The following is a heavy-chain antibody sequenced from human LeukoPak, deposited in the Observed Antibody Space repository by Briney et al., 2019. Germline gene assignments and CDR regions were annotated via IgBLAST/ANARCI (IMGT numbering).Heavy chain of an antibody. CDR3: ARLAVAGTLSY. D-gene: IGHD6-19*01. J-gene: IGHJ4*02. V-gene: IGHV4-4*02. CDR1: GGSLSRSNW. CDR2: IYQSGST. Sequence: SGTLSLTCSVSGGSLSRSNWWSWVRQPPGKGLEWIGEIYQSGSTNYNPSLKSRVTILVDNSKNQFSLKLSSVTAADTAVYYCARLAVAGTLSYWGQGTLVTVSS.